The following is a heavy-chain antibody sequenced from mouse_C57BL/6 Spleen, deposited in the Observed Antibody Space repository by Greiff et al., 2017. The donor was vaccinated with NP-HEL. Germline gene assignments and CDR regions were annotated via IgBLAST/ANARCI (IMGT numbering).Heavy chain of an antibody. CDR2: IHPNSGST. J-gene: IGHJ4*01. D-gene: IGHD3-2*02. V-gene: IGHV1-64*01. CDR1: GYTFTSYW. CDR3: ARERGYDYYAMDY. Sequence: QVQLKQPGAELVKPGASVKLSCKASGYTFTSYWMHWVKQRPGQGLEWIGMIHPNSGSTNYNEKFKSKATLTVDKSSSTAYMQRSSLTSEDSAVYYCARERGYDYYAMDYWGQGTSVTVSS.